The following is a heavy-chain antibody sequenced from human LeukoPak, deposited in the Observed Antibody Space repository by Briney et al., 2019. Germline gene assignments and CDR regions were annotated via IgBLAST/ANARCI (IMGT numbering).Heavy chain of an antibody. CDR3: ARARYYDFWSGYYHYFDY. V-gene: IGHV3-7*01. CDR1: GFTFNNYW. CDR2: IKQDGSEK. Sequence: GGSLRPSCAASGFTFNNYWMSWVRQAPGKGLEWVANIKQDGSEKYYVDSVKGRFTISRDNAKNSLYLQMNSLRAEDTAVYYCARARYYDFWSGYYHYFDYWGQGTLVTVSS. J-gene: IGHJ4*02. D-gene: IGHD3-3*01.